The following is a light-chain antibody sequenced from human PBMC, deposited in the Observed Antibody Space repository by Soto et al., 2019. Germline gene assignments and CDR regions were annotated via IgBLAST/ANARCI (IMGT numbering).Light chain of an antibody. Sequence: EIAVTQFPATLSVSPGERATLSCRASQSVNSNFAWLQQKPGQAPRLLIYGASTRATGIPARFSGSGSGTEFTLTISSLQSEDVAVYYCQQYNDCPYTFGQGTKLEIK. CDR3: QQYNDCPYT. CDR1: QSVNSN. V-gene: IGKV3-15*01. CDR2: GAS. J-gene: IGKJ2*01.